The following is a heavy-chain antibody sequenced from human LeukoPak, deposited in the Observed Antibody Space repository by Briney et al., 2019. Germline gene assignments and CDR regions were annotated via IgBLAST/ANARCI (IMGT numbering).Heavy chain of an antibody. CDR1: GGSISSGSYY. D-gene: IGHD3-22*01. Sequence: SETLSLTCTVSGGSISSGSYYWGWIRQPAGKGLEWIGRIYSSGSTNYNPSLKSRVTISVDTSKNQFSLNLCSVTAADTAVYYCARDGSGYDYYYFYYMDVWGKGTTVTVSS. CDR2: IYSSGST. CDR3: ARDGSGYDYYYFYYMDV. J-gene: IGHJ6*03. V-gene: IGHV4-61*02.